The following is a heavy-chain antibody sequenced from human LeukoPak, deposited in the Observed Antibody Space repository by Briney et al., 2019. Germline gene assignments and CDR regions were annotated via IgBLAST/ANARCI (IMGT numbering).Heavy chain of an antibody. J-gene: IGHJ6*02. CDR1: GYTFTSYG. D-gene: IGHD3-3*01. CDR3: ARDLRPTYYDFWSGYWAPYYYYGMDV. V-gene: IGHV1-18*01. Sequence: GASVKVSCKASGYTFTSYGISWVRQAPRQGLEWMGWISAYNGSTNYAQKLQGRVTMTTDTSTSTAYMELRSLRSDDTAVYYCARDLRPTYYDFWSGYWAPYYYYGMDVWGQGTTVTVSS. CDR2: ISAYNGST.